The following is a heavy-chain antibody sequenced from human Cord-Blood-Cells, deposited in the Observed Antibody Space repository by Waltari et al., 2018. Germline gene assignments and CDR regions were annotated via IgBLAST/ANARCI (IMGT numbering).Heavy chain of an antibody. Sequence: QLQLQDSGPGLVKPSETLSLPCTVSGGSISSSSYYWGWIRQPPGKGREWIGSIYYSGSTLSIHTPKSRVTISVDSATTQFSLKLSSVTAADTAVYYCARQNLYYFDYWGQGTLVTVSS. CDR2: IYYSGST. V-gene: IGHV4-39*01. J-gene: IGHJ4*02. CDR3: ARQNLYYFDY. D-gene: IGHD1-7*01. CDR1: GGSISSSSYY.